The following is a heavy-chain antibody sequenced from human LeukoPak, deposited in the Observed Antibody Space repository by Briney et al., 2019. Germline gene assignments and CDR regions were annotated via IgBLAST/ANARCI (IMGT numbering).Heavy chain of an antibody. CDR1: GDSNSTYY. D-gene: IGHD3/OR15-3a*01. Sequence: PSETLSLTCTVSGDSNSTYYWSWIRQPPGKGLEWIAYIYYSGSTNYNPSLRSRVTISVDTSKTQFSVRLSSVTAADTAVYYCARGWTDGYNYYLDVWGKGTTVTVSS. V-gene: IGHV4-59*01. J-gene: IGHJ6*03. CDR3: ARGWTDGYNYYLDV. CDR2: IYYSGST.